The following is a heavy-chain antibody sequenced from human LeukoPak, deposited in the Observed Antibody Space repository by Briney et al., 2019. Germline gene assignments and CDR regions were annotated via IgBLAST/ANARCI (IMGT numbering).Heavy chain of an antibody. Sequence: GGSLRLSCAASGLTFSSYAMHWVRQALGKGLEWVAVISYDGSNTYNADSVRGRFTISRDNSKNTLYLQMNSLRGEDTAVYYCARVMGDYYASGAPRAFDIWGQGTMVTVSS. CDR3: ARVMGDYYASGAPRAFDI. CDR2: ISYDGSNT. J-gene: IGHJ3*02. V-gene: IGHV3-30-3*01. D-gene: IGHD3-22*01. CDR1: GLTFSSYA.